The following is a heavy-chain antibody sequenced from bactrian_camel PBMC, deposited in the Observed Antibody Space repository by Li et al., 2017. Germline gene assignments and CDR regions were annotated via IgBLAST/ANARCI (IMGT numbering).Heavy chain of an antibody. CDR1: TGTFRSAC. D-gene: IGHD6*01. CDR3: AADRWYCDLRDWYRYGA. CDR2: IRRSGGET. Sequence: HVQLVESGGGLVLAGGSLRLSCAARTGTFRSACMGWIRQVSGKQREGVAAIRRSGGETWYADSVKGRFTVSRDNAKNILSLQMDGLKPDDAGTYFCAADRWYCDLRDWYRYGAWGQGTQVTVS. V-gene: IGHV3-3*01. J-gene: IGHJ4*01.